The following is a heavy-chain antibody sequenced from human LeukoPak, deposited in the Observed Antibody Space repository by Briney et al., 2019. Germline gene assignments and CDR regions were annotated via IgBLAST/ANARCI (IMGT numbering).Heavy chain of an antibody. Sequence: SQTLSLTCAISGDSVSSNSAAWNWTRQSPSSGLEWLRRTYYRSKWYNDYAVSVKSRITSNPDKSKNQFSLQLNSVTPEDTAVYYCARDRTGSGWYWVDYWGQGTLVTVSS. CDR1: GDSVSSNSAA. D-gene: IGHD6-19*01. CDR3: ARDRTGSGWYWVDY. CDR2: TYYRSKWYN. J-gene: IGHJ4*02. V-gene: IGHV6-1*01.